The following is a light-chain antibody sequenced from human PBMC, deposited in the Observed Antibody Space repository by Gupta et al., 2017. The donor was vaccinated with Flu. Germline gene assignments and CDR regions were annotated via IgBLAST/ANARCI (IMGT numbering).Light chain of an antibody. J-gene: IGKJ2*03. CDR3: QQSDSIPYS. CDR2: AAS. V-gene: IGKV1-39*01. Sequence: DIQMTQSPSSLSASVGDRVTLTCRASQSISSYLNWYQQKPEKAPKLLIYAASSLQSGVPSSFSGSGSGTDFTLTISSLQPEEFATYYCQQSDSIPYSFGQGTKLEIK. CDR1: QSISSY.